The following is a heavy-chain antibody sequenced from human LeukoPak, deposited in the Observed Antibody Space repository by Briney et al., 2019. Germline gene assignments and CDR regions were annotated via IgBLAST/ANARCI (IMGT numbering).Heavy chain of an antibody. Sequence: ASVKVSCKVSGYTLTELSILWVRQAPGKGLEWMGSFDPEDGETIYAQRFQGRVTMTEDTSTDTAYMELSSLRSEDAAVYYCATVSYYYDSSGYQGYFQHWGQGTLVTVSS. J-gene: IGHJ1*01. CDR1: GYTLTELS. V-gene: IGHV1-24*01. D-gene: IGHD3-22*01. CDR3: ATVSYYYDSSGYQGYFQH. CDR2: FDPEDGET.